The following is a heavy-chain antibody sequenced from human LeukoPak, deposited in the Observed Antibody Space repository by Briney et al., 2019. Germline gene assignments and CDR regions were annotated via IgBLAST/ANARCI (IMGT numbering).Heavy chain of an antibody. CDR1: GYTFTNYY. CDR3: ARCKLSTSCDFDY. D-gene: IGHD2-2*01. Sequence: ASVKVSCKASGYTFTNYYMHWVRQAPGQGLEWMGIINPSGGTTTYAQNFQGRVTMTRDTSTTTVYMELSSLRSEDTAVYYCARCKLSTSCDFDYWGQGTLVTVSS. V-gene: IGHV1-46*01. J-gene: IGHJ4*02. CDR2: INPSGGTT.